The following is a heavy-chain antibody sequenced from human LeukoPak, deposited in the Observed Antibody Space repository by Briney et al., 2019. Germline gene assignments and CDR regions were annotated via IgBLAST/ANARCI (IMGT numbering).Heavy chain of an antibody. D-gene: IGHD5-24*01. CDR3: ARGGNGGRDGYNLDY. J-gene: IGHJ4*02. V-gene: IGHV1-18*01. CDR2: ISAYNGNT. Sequence: ASVKVSCKASGYTFTSYGISWVRQAPGQGLEWMGWISAYNGNTNYAQKLQGRVTMTTDTSTSTAYMELSSLRSEDTAVYYCARGGNGGRDGYNLDYWGQGTLVTVSS. CDR1: GYTFTSYG.